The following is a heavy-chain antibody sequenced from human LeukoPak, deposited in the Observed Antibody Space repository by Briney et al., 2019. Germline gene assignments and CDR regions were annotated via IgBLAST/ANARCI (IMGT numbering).Heavy chain of an antibody. Sequence: GGSLRLSCAASGFTFSDFYMSWIRQAPGKGLESVSYMSGSGSNTNYADSVKGRFTISRDNAKNSLYLQMNSLRAEDTAVYYCTRHPAEGDYWGQGTLVTVSS. V-gene: IGHV3-11*03. CDR2: MSGSGSNT. J-gene: IGHJ4*02. D-gene: IGHD2-15*01. CDR1: GFTFSDFY. CDR3: TRHPAEGDY.